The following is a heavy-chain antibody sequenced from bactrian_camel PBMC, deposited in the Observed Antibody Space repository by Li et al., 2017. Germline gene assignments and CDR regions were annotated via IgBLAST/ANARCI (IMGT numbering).Heavy chain of an antibody. J-gene: IGHJ6*01. Sequence: VQLVESGGGLVQPGGSLRLSCAASGFTFSVFSMSWVRQAPGKGLEWVSSINTAGNTWYADSVKGRFTASLDNKKTTLSLQMNSLKPEDSGMYICAAGRRIGSMCRKENFGYWGQGTQVTVS. CDR1: GFTFSVFS. D-gene: IGHD1*01. V-gene: IGHV3S42*01. CDR3: AAGRRIGSMCRKENFGY. CDR2: INTAGNT.